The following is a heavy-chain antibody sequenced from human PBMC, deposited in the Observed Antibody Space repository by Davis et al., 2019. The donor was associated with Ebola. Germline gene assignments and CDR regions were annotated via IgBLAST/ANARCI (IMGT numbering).Heavy chain of an antibody. CDR2: INPNSGGT. D-gene: IGHD1-26*01. CDR1: GYTFTGYY. J-gene: IGHJ6*02. V-gene: IGHV1-2*02. CDR3: AKREPSTGYGLDV. Sequence: AASVKVSCKASGYTFTGYYMHWVRQAPGQGLEWMGWINPNSGGTNYEQKLQGRVTMTTDTSTSTAYMELRSLRSDDTAVYYCAKREPSTGYGLDVWGQGTTVTVSS.